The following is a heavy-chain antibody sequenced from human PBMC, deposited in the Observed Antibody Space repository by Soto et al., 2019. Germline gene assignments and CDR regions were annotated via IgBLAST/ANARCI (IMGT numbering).Heavy chain of an antibody. D-gene: IGHD3-22*01. CDR2: ISSSSSYI. CDR1: GFTFSTYC. Sequence: GGSLRLSCAASGFTFSTYCMGWLRQAPGKGLEWVSSISSSSSYIYYADSVKGRFTISRDNAKNSLYLQMNSLRAEDTAVYYCARDGSDYYDIYYYYGMDVWGQGTTVTVSS. V-gene: IGHV3-21*01. J-gene: IGHJ6*02. CDR3: ARDGSDYYDIYYYYGMDV.